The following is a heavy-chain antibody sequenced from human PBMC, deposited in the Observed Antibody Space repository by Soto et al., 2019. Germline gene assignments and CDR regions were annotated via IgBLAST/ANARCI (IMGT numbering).Heavy chain of an antibody. CDR3: ARAGPYCGSDCYPWAFDI. Sequence: QVQLVESGGGVVQPGTSLRLSCAASGFTFSTYGMHWVRQTPGKGLEWVAIIWYEGLNIYYADSVKGRFTISRDDSKNTFYLEMNSLRPGDTAVNYCARAGPYCGSDCYPWAFDIWGHGTVVTVSS. CDR2: IWYEGLNI. CDR1: GFTFSTYG. V-gene: IGHV3-33*01. D-gene: IGHD2-21*02. J-gene: IGHJ3*02.